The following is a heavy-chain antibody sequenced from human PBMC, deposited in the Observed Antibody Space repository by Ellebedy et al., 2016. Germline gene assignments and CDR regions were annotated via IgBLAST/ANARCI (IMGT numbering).Heavy chain of an antibody. CDR3: AREGRRFWVDP. CDR2: IYHSGST. D-gene: IGHD3-3*01. V-gene: IGHV4-30-2*01. CDR1: GGSISSGGYS. Sequence: SETLSLTCAVSGGSISSGGYSCSWIRQPPGKGLEWIGYIYHSGSTYYNPSLKSRVTISVDRSKNQFSLKLSSVTAADTAVYYCAREGRRFWVDPWGQGTLVTVSS. J-gene: IGHJ5*02.